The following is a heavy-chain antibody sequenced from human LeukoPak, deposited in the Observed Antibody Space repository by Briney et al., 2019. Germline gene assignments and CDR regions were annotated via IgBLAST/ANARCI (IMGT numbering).Heavy chain of an antibody. CDR3: ARGGYSGYDRNFDY. CDR1: GYTFTSYY. CDR2: INPSGGST. J-gene: IGHJ4*02. Sequence: ASVKVSCKASGYTFTSYYMHWVRQAPGQGLEWMGIINPSGGSTSYAQKFQGRVTMTTDTSTSTAYMELRSLRSDDTAVYYCARGGYSGYDRNFDYWGQGTLVTVSS. D-gene: IGHD5-12*01. V-gene: IGHV1-46*01.